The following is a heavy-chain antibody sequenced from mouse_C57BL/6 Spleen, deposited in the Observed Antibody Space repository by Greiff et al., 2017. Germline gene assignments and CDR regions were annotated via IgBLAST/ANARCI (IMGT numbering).Heavy chain of an antibody. CDR3: ARGGDYYGSNYYAIDY. J-gene: IGHJ4*01. V-gene: IGHV5-4*03. CDR2: ISGGGSYT. Sequence: EVMLVESGGGLVKPGGSLKLSCAASGFTFSSYAMSWVRQPPEKRLEWVATISGGGSYTYYPDNVKGRFTISRDNAKNKLYLQMSHLKSYDTAMYYWARGGDYYGSNYYAIDYWGQGTSVTVAS. CDR1: GFTFSSYA. D-gene: IGHD1-1*01.